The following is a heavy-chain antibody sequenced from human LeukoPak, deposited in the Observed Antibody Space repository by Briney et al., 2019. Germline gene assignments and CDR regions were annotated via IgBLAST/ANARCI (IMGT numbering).Heavy chain of an antibody. CDR1: GGSLSSGGYS. CDR3: ARTYYYDSSGYYYHPYWYFDL. D-gene: IGHD3-22*01. V-gene: IGHV4-30-2*01. Sequence: SETLSLTCAVSGGSLSSGGYSWSWIRQPPGKGLEWIGYIYHSGSTYYNPSLKSRVTISVDRSKNQFSLKLSSVTAADTAVYYCARTYYYDSSGYYYHPYWYFDLWGRGTLVTVSS. CDR2: IYHSGST. J-gene: IGHJ2*01.